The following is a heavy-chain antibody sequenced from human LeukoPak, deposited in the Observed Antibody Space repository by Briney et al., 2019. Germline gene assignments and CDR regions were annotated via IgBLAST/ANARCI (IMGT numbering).Heavy chain of an antibody. J-gene: IGHJ6*03. Sequence: GGSLRLSCAASGFTFSSYGMHWVRQAPGKGLEWVAVISYDGSNKYYADSVKGRFTISRDNSKNTLYLQMNSLRAEDTAVYYCAKDNSGIAAAGTNNYYYYYYMDVWGKGTTVTISS. V-gene: IGHV3-30*18. D-gene: IGHD6-13*01. CDR2: ISYDGSNK. CDR3: AKDNSGIAAAGTNNYYYYYYMDV. CDR1: GFTFSSYG.